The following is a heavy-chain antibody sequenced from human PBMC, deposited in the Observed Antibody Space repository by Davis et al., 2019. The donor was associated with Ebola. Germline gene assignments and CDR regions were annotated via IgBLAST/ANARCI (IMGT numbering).Heavy chain of an antibody. V-gene: IGHV4-59*01. D-gene: IGHD6-19*01. Sequence: MPSETLSLTCTVSGGSISSYYWSWIRQPPGKGLEWIGYIYYSGSTNYNPSLKGRVTISVDTSKNQFSLKLSSVTAADTAVYYCAREDSSGWYFSYWGQGTLVTVSS. CDR2: IYYSGST. CDR1: GGSISSYY. CDR3: AREDSSGWYFSY. J-gene: IGHJ4*02.